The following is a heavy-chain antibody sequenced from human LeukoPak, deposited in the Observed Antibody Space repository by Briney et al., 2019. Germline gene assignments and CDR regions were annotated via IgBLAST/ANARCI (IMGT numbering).Heavy chain of an antibody. CDR2: IIPIVGTT. CDR3: ARNRRATPDY. Sequence: GSSVKVSCKASGGTFSSYAFSWVRQAPGQGLEWMGGIIPIVGTTNYAQMFQGRVTITADESTSTAYMELSSLRSDDTAVYYCARNRRATPDYWGQGTLVTVSS. J-gene: IGHJ4*02. CDR1: GGTFSSYA. D-gene: IGHD1-26*01. V-gene: IGHV1-69*01.